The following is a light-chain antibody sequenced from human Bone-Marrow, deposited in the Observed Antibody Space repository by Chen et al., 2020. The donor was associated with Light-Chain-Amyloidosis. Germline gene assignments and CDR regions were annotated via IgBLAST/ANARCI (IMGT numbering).Light chain of an antibody. CDR2: DDS. V-gene: IGLV3-21*02. CDR3: QVWDRSSDRPV. J-gene: IGLJ3*02. Sequence: SYVLTPPSSVSVAPGQTATIACGGNNIGSTRVHWYQQTPGQAPLLVVYDDSDRPSGIPERLSGSNSGKAATLTISRVEAGDEADYYCQVWDRSSDRPVFGGGTKLTVL. CDR1: NIGSTR.